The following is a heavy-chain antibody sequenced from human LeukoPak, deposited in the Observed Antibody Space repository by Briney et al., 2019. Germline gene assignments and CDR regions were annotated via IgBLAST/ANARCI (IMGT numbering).Heavy chain of an antibody. CDR3: ARDPPGDNGAFDI. J-gene: IGHJ3*02. D-gene: IGHD7-27*01. CDR2: ISHSGGT. V-gene: IGHV4-34*01. Sequence: PSETLSLTCAVYGGSFSGYYWTWIRQPPGKGLEWIGEISHSGGTNYNPSLKSRVTISVDTSKNQFPLKLSSVTAADTAVYYRARDPPGDNGAFDIWGQGTMVTVST. CDR1: GGSFSGYY.